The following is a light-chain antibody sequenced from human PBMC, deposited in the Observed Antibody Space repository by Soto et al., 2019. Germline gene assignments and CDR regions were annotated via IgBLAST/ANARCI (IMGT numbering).Light chain of an antibody. V-gene: IGLV2-8*01. CDR1: SSDVGGYNY. Sequence: QSALTQPRSVSGSPGQSVTFSCTGTSSDVGGYNYVSWYQQHPGKAPKLMIYEVSKRPSGVPDRFSGSKSGNTASLTVSGLQAEDEADYYCSSYAGSNNLVFGGGTKVTVL. CDR2: EVS. CDR3: SSYAGSNNLV. J-gene: IGLJ2*01.